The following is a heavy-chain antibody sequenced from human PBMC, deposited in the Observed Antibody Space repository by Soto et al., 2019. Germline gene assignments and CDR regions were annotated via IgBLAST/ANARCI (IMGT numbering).Heavy chain of an antibody. D-gene: IGHD6-6*01. CDR3: ARDLEYSSSPGFDY. Sequence: XAVKGSSKASGYTFTGYYMHWVRQAPGQGLEWMGWINPNSGGTNYAQKFQGRVTMTRDTSSSTAYMELSRLRSDDTAVYYCARDLEYSSSPGFDYWGQGTLVTVYS. CDR1: GYTFTGYY. CDR2: INPNSGGT. J-gene: IGHJ4*02. V-gene: IGHV1-2*02.